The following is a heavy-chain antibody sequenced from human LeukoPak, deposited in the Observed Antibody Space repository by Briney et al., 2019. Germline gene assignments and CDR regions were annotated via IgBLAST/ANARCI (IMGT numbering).Heavy chain of an antibody. CDR3: AREVWNYYDSSGYYNY. Sequence: GGSLRLSCAASGFTFSSYWMSWVRQAPGKGLEWVANIKQDGSEKYYVDSVKGRFSSSRDNAKNSLYLQINSLRAEDTAVYYCAREVWNYYDSSGYYNYWGQGTLVTVSS. V-gene: IGHV3-7*01. CDR1: GFTFSSYW. D-gene: IGHD3-22*01. J-gene: IGHJ4*02. CDR2: IKQDGSEK.